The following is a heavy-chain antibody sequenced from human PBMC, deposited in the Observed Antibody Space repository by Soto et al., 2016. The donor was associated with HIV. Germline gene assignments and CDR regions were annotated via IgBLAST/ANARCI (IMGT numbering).Heavy chain of an antibody. V-gene: IGHV1-2*02. CDR1: GYTFTGYY. Sequence: QVQLVQSGAEVKKPGASVKVSCKASGYTFTGYYMHWVRQAPGQGLEWMGWINPNSGGTRDTSISTAYMELSRLRSDDTAVYYCARVRNGIMSGSTGDGFDIWGQGTMVTVSS. D-gene: IGHD2-15*01. CDR2: INPNSGG. J-gene: IGHJ3*02. CDR3: ARVRNGIMSGSTGDGFDI.